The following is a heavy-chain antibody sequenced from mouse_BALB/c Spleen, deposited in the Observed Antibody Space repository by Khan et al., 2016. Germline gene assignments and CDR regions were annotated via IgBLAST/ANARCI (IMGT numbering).Heavy chain of an antibody. V-gene: IGHV9-3-1*01. CDR3: ARYRYYYGSSSYFEV. J-gene: IGHJ1*01. D-gene: IGHD1-1*01. Sequence: QIQLVQSGPELKKPGKTVKISCKASGYTFTNYGMNWVKQAPGKGLKWMGWINTYSGESTYADDFKGRFAFSLETSANTAYLQINNLKNEDTATXYCARYRYYYGSSSYFEVWGEGTTVTVSS. CDR1: GYTFTNYG. CDR2: INTYSGES.